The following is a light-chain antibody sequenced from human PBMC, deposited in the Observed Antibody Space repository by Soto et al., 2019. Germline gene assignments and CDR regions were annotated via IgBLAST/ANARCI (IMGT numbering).Light chain of an antibody. V-gene: IGKV3-20*01. Sequence: ERVMTHSPATLSVSPCERATLSFGASETILSNLAWYQQKPGRAPRLLIYGASNRATGIPARFSGSGSGTDFTLTISRLEPEDFAVYYCQQYGSSPQITFGQGTRLEIK. J-gene: IGKJ5*01. CDR1: ETILSN. CDR2: GAS. CDR3: QQYGSSPQIT.